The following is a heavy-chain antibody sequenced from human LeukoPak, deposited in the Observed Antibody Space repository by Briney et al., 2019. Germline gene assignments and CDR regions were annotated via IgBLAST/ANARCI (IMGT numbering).Heavy chain of an antibody. CDR3: GKATGTLGN. CDR1: GFTFNNYA. Sequence: GGSLRLSCAASGFTFNNYAINWVRQAPGKGLEWVSVIYSGGSTYYADSVKGRFTISRDNSENTLYLQMNSLTADDTAIYYCGKATGTLGNWGQGTLVTVSS. V-gene: IGHV3-23*03. CDR2: IYSGGST. D-gene: IGHD1-1*01. J-gene: IGHJ4*02.